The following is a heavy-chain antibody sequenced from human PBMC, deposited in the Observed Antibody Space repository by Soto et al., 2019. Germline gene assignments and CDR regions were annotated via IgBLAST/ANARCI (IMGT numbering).Heavy chain of an antibody. J-gene: IGHJ5*02. CDR3: ARGGGTILAPLP. V-gene: IGHV1-2*02. D-gene: IGHD3-3*01. CDR1: GYTFTGYF. Sequence: ASVKVSCKASGYTFTGYFMHWVRQAPGQGLEWMGWINPNSGATKYAQKFQDRVTLSRDTSIRTAYMELSGLRSDDTAVYYCARGGGTILAPLPWGQGTLVTVS. CDR2: INPNSGAT.